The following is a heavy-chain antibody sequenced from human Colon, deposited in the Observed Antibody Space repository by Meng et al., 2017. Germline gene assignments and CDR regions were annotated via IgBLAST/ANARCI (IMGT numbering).Heavy chain of an antibody. CDR3: ARDTLYGTDY. V-gene: IGHV4-31*03. D-gene: IGHD4-17*01. CDR2: MSDSGTT. J-gene: IGHJ4*02. Sequence: QVQLHEAGPGLGRPSDDLALACTVSVGSTKSGGYHWRWVRQHPGKGLEYIGFMSDSGTTDYNPSLRSRVSISEIGSSKNQFSLTLRSVTAADTATYFCARDTLYGTDYWGQGVLVTVSS. CDR1: VGSTKSGGYH.